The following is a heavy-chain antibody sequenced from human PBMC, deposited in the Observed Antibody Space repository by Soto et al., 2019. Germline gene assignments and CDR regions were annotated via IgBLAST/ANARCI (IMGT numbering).Heavy chain of an antibody. CDR2: IYHSGST. Sequence: SETLSLTCAVSGGSISSGGYSWSWIRQPPGKGLEWIGYIYHSGSTYYNPSLKSRVTISVDRSKNQFSLKLSSVTAADTAVYYCARDRIAEAGTGWYYYGMDVWGQGTTVTVSS. J-gene: IGHJ6*02. V-gene: IGHV4-30-2*01. CDR3: ARDRIAEAGTGWYYYGMDV. CDR1: GGSISSGGYS. D-gene: IGHD6-13*01.